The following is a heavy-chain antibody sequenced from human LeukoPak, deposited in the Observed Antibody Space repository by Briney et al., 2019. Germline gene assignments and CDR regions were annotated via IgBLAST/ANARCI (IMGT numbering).Heavy chain of an antibody. CDR2: IYYSGST. V-gene: IGHV4-39*01. D-gene: IGHD3-9*01. CDR1: GGSISSSSYY. Sequence: SETLSLTCTVSGGSISSSSYYWGWIRQPPGKGLEWIGSIYYSGSTYYNPSLKSRVAISVDTSKNQFSLKLSSVTAADTAVYYCARIILRYFDWLEVWGQGTLVTVSS. J-gene: IGHJ4*02. CDR3: ARIILRYFDWLEV.